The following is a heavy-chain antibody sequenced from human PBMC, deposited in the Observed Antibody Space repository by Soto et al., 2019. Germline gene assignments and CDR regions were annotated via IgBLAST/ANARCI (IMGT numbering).Heavy chain of an antibody. CDR2: ISGGGGST. D-gene: IGHD3-22*01. V-gene: IGHV3-23*01. J-gene: IGHJ3*02. Sequence: GGSLRLSCAASGFTFSSYAMSWVRQAPGKGLEWVSGISGGGGSTYYADSVKGRFTISRDNSKNTLYLQMNSLRAEDTAVYYCAKEYSSGYYYNDAFDIWGQGTMVTVSS. CDR3: AKEYSSGYYYNDAFDI. CDR1: GFTFSSYA.